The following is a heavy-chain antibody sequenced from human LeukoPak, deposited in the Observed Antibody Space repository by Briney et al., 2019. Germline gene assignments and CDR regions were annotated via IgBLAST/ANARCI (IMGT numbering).Heavy chain of an antibody. CDR1: GGTFSSYA. CDR2: IIPIFGTA. D-gene: IGHD2-2*02. Sequence: ASVKVSCKASGGTFSSYAISWVRQAPGQGLEWMGGIIPIFGTANYAQKFQGRVTITADESTSTAYMELSSLRSEDTAVYYCARDEDIVVVPAAIRRAFDIWGQGTMVTVSS. J-gene: IGHJ3*02. CDR3: ARDEDIVVVPAAIRRAFDI. V-gene: IGHV1-69*01.